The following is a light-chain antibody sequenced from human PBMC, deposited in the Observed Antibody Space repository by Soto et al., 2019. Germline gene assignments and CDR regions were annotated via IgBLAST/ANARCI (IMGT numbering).Light chain of an antibody. V-gene: IGLV2-14*01. CDR3: CSYTSISTSSV. CDR2: EVS. J-gene: IGLJ2*01. CDR1: SSDIGDYTH. Sequence: QTVVTQPASVSGSPGQSITISCTGTSSDIGDYTHVSWYQQHPGKAPKLIIYEVSDRPSGVSNRFSGSKSGNTASLTISGLQTEDEADYYCCSYTSISTSSVFGGGTKLTVL.